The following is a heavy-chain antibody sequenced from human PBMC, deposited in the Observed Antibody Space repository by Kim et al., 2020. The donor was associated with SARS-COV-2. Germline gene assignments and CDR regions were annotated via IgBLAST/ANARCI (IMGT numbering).Heavy chain of an antibody. CDR1: GGSISSSSYY. Sequence: SETLSLTCTVSGGSISSSSYYWGWIRQPPGKGLEWIGSIYYSGSTYYNPSLRSRVTISVDTSKNQFSLQLSSVTAADTAVYFCARQSYGDCTFDYWGQGTLVTVSS. J-gene: IGHJ4*02. D-gene: IGHD2-21*02. CDR2: IYYSGST. CDR3: ARQSYGDCTFDY. V-gene: IGHV4-39*01.